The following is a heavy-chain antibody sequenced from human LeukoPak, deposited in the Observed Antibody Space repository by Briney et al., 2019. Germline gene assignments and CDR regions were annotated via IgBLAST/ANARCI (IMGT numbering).Heavy chain of an antibody. CDR3: ARHFRFIGFGELLAFDT. D-gene: IGHD3-10*01. CDR1: DDAISTTAYY. V-gene: IGHV4-39*01. CDR2: IFYNGDT. J-gene: IGHJ4*02. Sequence: TTSETLSLTCSVSDDAISTTAYYWGWVRQSPGKGLEWIGSIFYNGDTYYDPSLKSRISISIDTSKNQFSLNLNSMTAADSGVYHCARHFRFIGFGELLAFDTWGQGTRVIVSS.